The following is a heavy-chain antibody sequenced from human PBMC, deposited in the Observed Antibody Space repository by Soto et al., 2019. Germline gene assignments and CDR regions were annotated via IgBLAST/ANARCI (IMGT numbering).Heavy chain of an antibody. Sequence: GSLRLSCAASGFTFSSYGIHWVRQAPGKGLEWVAVIWYDGSNKYYADSVKGRFTISRDNSKNTLYLQMNSLRAEDTAVYYCARDLGSSGWNPPSYWGQGTLVTVSS. V-gene: IGHV3-33*01. J-gene: IGHJ4*02. CDR1: GFTFSSYG. CDR2: IWYDGSNK. CDR3: ARDLGSSGWNPPSY. D-gene: IGHD6-19*01.